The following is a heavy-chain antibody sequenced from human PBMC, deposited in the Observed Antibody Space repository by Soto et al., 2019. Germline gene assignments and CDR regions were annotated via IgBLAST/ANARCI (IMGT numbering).Heavy chain of an antibody. Sequence: VKVTCKPSGGTLSSNAISWVLQAPGQGLDWMGWIIPIFGTENYAQKFQGRVTIHADKSTRTAYMELSSLRSEDTAVYYCARSRGPLRYFDPITHFDYWGQGTLVTVSS. CDR3: ARSRGPLRYFDPITHFDY. V-gene: IGHV1-69*13. D-gene: IGHD3-9*01. CDR1: GGTLSSNA. CDR2: IIPIFGTE. J-gene: IGHJ4*02.